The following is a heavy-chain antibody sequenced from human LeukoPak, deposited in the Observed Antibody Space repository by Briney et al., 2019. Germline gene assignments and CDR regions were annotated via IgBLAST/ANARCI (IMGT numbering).Heavy chain of an antibody. J-gene: IGHJ4*02. Sequence: PGGSLRLSCAASGFTFSSYAMHWVRQAPGKGLEWVSFISYDGSNKYYADYVKGRFTISRDNSKNTLYLQMNSLRAEDTAVYYCARAYSGYDFWPLDYWGQGTLVTVSS. CDR3: ARAYSGYDFWPLDY. V-gene: IGHV3-30*01. D-gene: IGHD3-3*01. CDR2: ISYDGSNK. CDR1: GFTFSSYA.